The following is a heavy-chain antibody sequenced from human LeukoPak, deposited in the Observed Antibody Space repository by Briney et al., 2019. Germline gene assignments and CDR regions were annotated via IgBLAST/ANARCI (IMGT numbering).Heavy chain of an antibody. D-gene: IGHD3-10*01. CDR1: GGSFSGFY. V-gene: IGHV4-34*01. J-gene: IGHJ6*02. Sequence: SETLSLTCAVYGGSFSGFYWSWIRQPPGKGLEWIGEINHSGSTNYNPSLKSRLTISVDTSKNQFSLKLSSVTAADTAVYYCAKDRGGRDAGDYYYYYGMDVWGQGTTVTVSS. CDR2: INHSGST. CDR3: AKDRGGRDAGDYYYYYGMDV.